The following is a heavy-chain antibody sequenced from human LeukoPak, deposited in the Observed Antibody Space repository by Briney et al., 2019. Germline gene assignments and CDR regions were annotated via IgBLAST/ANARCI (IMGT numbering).Heavy chain of an antibody. Sequence: PSETLSLTCAVYGGSSSGYYWSWIRQPPGKGLEWIGEINHSGSTNYNPSLKSRVTISVDTSKNQFSLKLSSVTAADTAVYYCARAYRIWSGTLGYWGQGTLVTVSS. CDR3: ARAYRIWSGTLGY. J-gene: IGHJ4*02. V-gene: IGHV4-34*01. D-gene: IGHD3-3*01. CDR2: INHSGST. CDR1: GGSSSGYY.